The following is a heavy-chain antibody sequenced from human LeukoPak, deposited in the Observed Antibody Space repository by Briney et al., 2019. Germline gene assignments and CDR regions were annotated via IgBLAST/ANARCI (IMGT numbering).Heavy chain of an antibody. J-gene: IGHJ6*02. CDR2: ISGSGITT. V-gene: IGHV3-23*01. CDR3: AKGWDYYYYYGMDV. D-gene: IGHD6-13*01. Sequence: GGSLRLSCAASGFTFSNYAMSWVRQAPGKGLEWVSAISGSGITTYYADSVKGRFTFSRDNSKNTLYLQMNSLRAEDTAVYYCAKGWDYYYYYGMDVWGQGTTVTVSS. CDR1: GFTFSNYA.